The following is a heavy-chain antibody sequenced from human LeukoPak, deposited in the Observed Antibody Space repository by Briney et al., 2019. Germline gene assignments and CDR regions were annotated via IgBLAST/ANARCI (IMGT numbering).Heavy chain of an antibody. CDR1: GFTFSSYS. J-gene: IGHJ5*02. V-gene: IGHV3-21*01. D-gene: IGHD6-13*01. Sequence: GGSLRLSCAASGFTFSSYSMNWVRQAPGKGLEWVSSISSSSSYIYYADSVKGRFTISRDNAKNSLYLQMNSLRAEDTAVYYCARSRIAAAGTGWFDPWGQGTLVTVSS. CDR2: ISSSSSYI. CDR3: ARSRIAAAGTGWFDP.